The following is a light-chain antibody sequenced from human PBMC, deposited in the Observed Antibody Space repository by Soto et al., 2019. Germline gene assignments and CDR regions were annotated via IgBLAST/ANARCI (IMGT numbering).Light chain of an antibody. J-gene: IGKJ5*01. CDR3: QQYLSIPIT. Sequence: DVVMTRFPQPLAVSLGGRATITCTSSQSVLFSSHNNNYLAWYQQKPGQPPKLLIYWAYTRESGVPDRFSGSGSGTDFTLTISSLQAEDVAVYYCQQYLSIPITFSQGTRLEIK. V-gene: IGKV4-1*01. CDR2: WAY. CDR1: QSVLFSSHNNNY.